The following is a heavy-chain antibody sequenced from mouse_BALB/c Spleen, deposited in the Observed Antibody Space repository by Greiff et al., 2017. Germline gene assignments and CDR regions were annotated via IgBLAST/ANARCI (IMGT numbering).Heavy chain of an antibody. Sequence: EVQLHQSGAELVKPGASVKLSCTASGFNFTDSYMHWVKQRPEQGLEWIGCIDPANGNTKYDPKFQDKATITADTSSNTAYLQISSLTSEDTAVYYCAGNDGCTSYYFDYWGQGTTLTVSS. V-gene: IGHV14-3*02. CDR2: IDPANGNT. CDR3: AGNDGCTSYYFDY. CDR1: GFNFTDSY. J-gene: IGHJ2*01. D-gene: IGHD1-2*01.